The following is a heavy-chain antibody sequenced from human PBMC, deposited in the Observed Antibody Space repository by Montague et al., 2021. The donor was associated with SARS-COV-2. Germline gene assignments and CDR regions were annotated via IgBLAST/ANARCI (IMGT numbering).Heavy chain of an antibody. CDR1: GFSLNTNGMG. CDR3: ARYTSRMYGSFDX. D-gene: IGHD3-16*02. CDR2: IYWDDDK. J-gene: IGHJ4*02. V-gene: IGHV2-5*02. Sequence: PALVKPTQTLTLTCTVSGFSLNTNGMGVGWIRRPPGEAPAWLALIYWDDDKRYSPSLKTRLTITKDTSRNQVVLTMTNVDPGDTGTYFCARYTSRMYGSFDXGGQGALVSVSS.